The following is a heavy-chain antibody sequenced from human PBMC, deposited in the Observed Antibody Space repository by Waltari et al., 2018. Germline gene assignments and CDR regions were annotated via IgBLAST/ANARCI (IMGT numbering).Heavy chain of an antibody. Sequence: QVQLMQSGAEVKRPGASVKVSCKASGYTFTDYRMHWVRQAPGQGLEWMGWIYPDSGVSKYAQKFQGWVTMTRDTSISTAYMELSRLGSDDTAVYYCARAYCNGGSCFFYYMDVWGKGTTVTVSS. CDR3: ARAYCNGGSCFFYYMDV. CDR1: GYTFTDYR. CDR2: IYPDSGVS. V-gene: IGHV1-2*04. D-gene: IGHD2-15*01. J-gene: IGHJ6*03.